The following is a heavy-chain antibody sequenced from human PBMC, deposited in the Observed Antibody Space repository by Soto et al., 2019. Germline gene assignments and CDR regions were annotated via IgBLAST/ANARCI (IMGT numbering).Heavy chain of an antibody. Sequence: SETLSLTCTVSGGSISSYYWSWIRQPPGKGLEWIGYIYYSGSTNYNPSLKSRVTISVDTSKNQFSLKLSSVTAADTAVYYCARDRDVGYCSGGSCYSGDNNAFDIWGQGTMVTVSS. V-gene: IGHV4-59*01. CDR1: GGSISSYY. CDR3: ARDRDVGYCSGGSCYSGDNNAFDI. D-gene: IGHD2-15*01. J-gene: IGHJ3*02. CDR2: IYYSGST.